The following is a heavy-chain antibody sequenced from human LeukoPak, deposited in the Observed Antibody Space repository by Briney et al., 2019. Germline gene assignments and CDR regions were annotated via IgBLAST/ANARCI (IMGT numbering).Heavy chain of an antibody. J-gene: IGHJ4*02. Sequence: GRSLRLSCAASGFTFSSYWMSWVRQAPGKGLEWVACITQDGGDKYYVDSVKGRFTISRDNAKNSLFLQMNSLRAEDTAVYYCAKYIRSFDYWGQGTLVTVSS. CDR3: AKYIRSFDY. V-gene: IGHV3-7*02. D-gene: IGHD1-14*01. CDR2: ITQDGGDK. CDR1: GFTFSSYW.